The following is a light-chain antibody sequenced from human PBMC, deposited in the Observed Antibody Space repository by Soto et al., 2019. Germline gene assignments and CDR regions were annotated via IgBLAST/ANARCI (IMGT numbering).Light chain of an antibody. CDR1: RGVSANY. V-gene: IGKV3-20*01. J-gene: IGKJ1*01. CDR2: GAS. CDR3: QQYGSSPRT. Sequence: ENLLTQSPGTLSLSPGEGATVSCRASRGVSANYLAWYQQKPGQAPTLLIYGASIRAAGIPDRFSGSGSGTDFTLTIRRLEPDDFAVYYCQQYGSSPRTFGQGTKVDIK.